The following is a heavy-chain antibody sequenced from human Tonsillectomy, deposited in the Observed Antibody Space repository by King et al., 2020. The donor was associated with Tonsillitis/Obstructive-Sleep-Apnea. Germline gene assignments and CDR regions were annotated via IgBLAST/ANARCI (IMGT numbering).Heavy chain of an antibody. J-gene: IGHJ6*03. CDR3: ARTLHGYYYYMDV. V-gene: IGHV1-69*01. CDR1: GGTFSSYA. Sequence: VQLVQSGAEVKKPGSSVKVSCKASGGTFSSYAISWLRQAPGQGLEWMGGIIPSFGTANYAQKVQGRVPITADESTGTAYMELSSLRSEDKAVYYCARTLHGYYYYMDVWGKGTTVTVSS. D-gene: IGHD4-11*01. CDR2: IIPSFGTA.